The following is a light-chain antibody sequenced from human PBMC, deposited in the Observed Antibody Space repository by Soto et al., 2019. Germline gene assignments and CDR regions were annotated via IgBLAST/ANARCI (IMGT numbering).Light chain of an antibody. CDR1: QGISSY. CDR3: QQYYSYST. CDR2: AAS. Sequence: AIRMTQSPSSLSASTGDRVTITFRASQGISSYLAWYQQKPGKAPKLLIYAASTLQSGVPSRFSGSGSGTDFTLTISCLQSEDFATYYRQQYYSYSTFGQGTRLEI. J-gene: IGKJ5*01. V-gene: IGKV1-8*01.